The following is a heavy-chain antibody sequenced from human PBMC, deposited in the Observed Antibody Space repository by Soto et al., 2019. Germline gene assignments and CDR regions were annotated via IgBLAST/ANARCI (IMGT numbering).Heavy chain of an antibody. J-gene: IGHJ5*02. V-gene: IGHV4-30-2*01. CDR3: AGMPYTRGLRFDP. Sequence: SETLSLTCNVSGDSYSISTYSWSWLRQPPGKALQWIGFIYQSGVTSYNPSLASRVSISLDRSNNQCSLKLKSVTAADTAVYCCAGMPYTRGLRFDPWGSGTLVTVS. CDR1: GDSYSISTYS. CDR2: IYQSGVT. D-gene: IGHD6-19*01.